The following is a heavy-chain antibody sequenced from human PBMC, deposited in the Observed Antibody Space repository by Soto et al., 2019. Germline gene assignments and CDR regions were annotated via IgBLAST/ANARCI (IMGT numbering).Heavy chain of an antibody. J-gene: IGHJ5*02. V-gene: IGHV4-61*01. CDR3: ARGKDYDFWSGYPNWFDP. Sequence: PSETLSLTCTVSGGSVSSGSYYWSWIRQPPGKGLEWIGYIYYSGSTNYNPSLKSRVTISVDTSKNQFSLKLSSVTAADTAVYYCARGKDYDFWSGYPNWFDPWGQGTLVTVSS. D-gene: IGHD3-3*01. CDR2: IYYSGST. CDR1: GGSVSSGSYY.